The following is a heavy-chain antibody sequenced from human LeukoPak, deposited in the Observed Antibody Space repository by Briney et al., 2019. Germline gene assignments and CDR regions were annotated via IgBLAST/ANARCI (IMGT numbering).Heavy chain of an antibody. J-gene: IGHJ4*02. CDR1: GFTFSDYY. Sequence: GGSLRLSCAASGFTFSDYYMSWIRQAPGKGLEWVSGISGSGDSTYYADSVKGRFTISRDNSKSTLYLQMNSLRAEDTAVYYCARARYCSSTSCYLDYWGQGTLVTVSS. V-gene: IGHV3-23*01. D-gene: IGHD2-2*01. CDR2: ISGSGDST. CDR3: ARARYCSSTSCYLDY.